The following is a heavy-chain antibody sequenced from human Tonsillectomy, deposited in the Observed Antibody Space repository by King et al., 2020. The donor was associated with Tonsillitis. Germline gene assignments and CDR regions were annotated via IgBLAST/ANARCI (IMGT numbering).Heavy chain of an antibody. Sequence: VQLVESGGGVVQPGRSLRLSCAASGFTFTSYGMHWVRQAPGKGLEWGAVISYDGRDKYYADSVKGRFTISRDNSKNTLYLQMNSLRVEDTAVYYCAKDLYYYDSSGYLDYWGQGTLVTVSS. CDR2: ISYDGRDK. CDR1: GFTFTSYG. V-gene: IGHV3-30*18. J-gene: IGHJ4*02. D-gene: IGHD3-22*01. CDR3: AKDLYYYDSSGYLDY.